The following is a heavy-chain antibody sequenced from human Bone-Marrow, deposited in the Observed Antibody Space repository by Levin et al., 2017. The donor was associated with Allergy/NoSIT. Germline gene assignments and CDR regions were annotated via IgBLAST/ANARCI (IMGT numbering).Heavy chain of an antibody. CDR3: ARDRGGDYYYYGMDV. V-gene: IGHV3-30-3*01. J-gene: IGHJ6*02. CDR2: ISYDGSNK. CDR1: GFTFSSYA. Sequence: GGSLRLSCAASGFTFSSYAMHWVRQAPGKGLEWVAVISYDGSNKYYADSVKGRFTISRDNSKNTLYLQMNSLRAEDTAVYYCARDRGGDYYYYGMDVWGQGTTVTVSS. D-gene: IGHD3-3*01.